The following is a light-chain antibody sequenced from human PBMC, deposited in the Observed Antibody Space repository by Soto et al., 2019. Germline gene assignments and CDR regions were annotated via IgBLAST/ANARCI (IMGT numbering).Light chain of an antibody. Sequence: QSALTQSASVSGSPGQSITISCTGTSSDVGSYHLVSWYQQHPGKAPKLMIYEDIKRPSGVSNRFSGSKSGNTASLTISGLQAEDEADYYCYSYAGSVTWVFGGGTQLTVL. V-gene: IGLV2-23*01. J-gene: IGLJ3*02. CDR1: SSDVGSYHL. CDR2: EDI. CDR3: YSYAGSVTWV.